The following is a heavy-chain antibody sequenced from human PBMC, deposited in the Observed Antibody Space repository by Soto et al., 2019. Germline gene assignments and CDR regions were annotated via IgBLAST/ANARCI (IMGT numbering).Heavy chain of an antibody. J-gene: IGHJ4*02. V-gene: IGHV3-33*01. D-gene: IGHD2-15*01. CDR1: GFTFSSYG. CDR3: ARDGYCSGGSCYSVPVFDY. Sequence: GGSLRLSCAASGFTFSSYGMHWVRQAPGKGLEWVAVKGRFTISRDNSKNTLYLQMNSLRAEDTAVYYCARDGYCSGGSCYSVPVFDYWGQGTLVTVSS.